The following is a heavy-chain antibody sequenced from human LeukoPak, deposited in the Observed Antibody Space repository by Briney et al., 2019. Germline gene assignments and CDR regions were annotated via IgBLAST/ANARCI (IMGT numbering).Heavy chain of an antibody. Sequence: TGRSLRLSCAASGFTFSTYGMHWVRQALGKGLEWVAVISNDGSNKLYTDSVKGRFTISRDNSKNTLYLQMNSLRAEDTAVYYCARSDVDMAAWGQGTLVTVSS. CDR3: ARSDVDMAA. CDR1: GFTFSTYG. J-gene: IGHJ5*02. D-gene: IGHD5-12*01. V-gene: IGHV3-30*03. CDR2: ISNDGSNK.